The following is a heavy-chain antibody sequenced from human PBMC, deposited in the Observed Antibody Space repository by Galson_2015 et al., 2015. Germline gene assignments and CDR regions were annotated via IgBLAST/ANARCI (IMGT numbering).Heavy chain of an antibody. Sequence: SLRLSCAASGFIFSGYGMHWVRQAPGKGLEWVAVIWYDGSEKYYGGSVKGRFTISRDNSKNTLYLQMNSLRVEDTAVYYCARGPSGSGDAFDIWGQGTMVIVSS. CDR3: ARGPSGSGDAFDI. CDR2: IWYDGSEK. CDR1: GFIFSGYG. D-gene: IGHD3-10*01. V-gene: IGHV3-33*01. J-gene: IGHJ3*02.